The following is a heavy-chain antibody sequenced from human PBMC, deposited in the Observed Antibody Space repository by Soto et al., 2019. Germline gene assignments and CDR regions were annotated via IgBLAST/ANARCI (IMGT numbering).Heavy chain of an antibody. J-gene: IGHJ5*02. CDR1: GYTFTSYG. V-gene: IGHV1-18*01. CDR3: ARDGRDPIFGVVSRPPWFDP. CDR2: ISAYNGNT. D-gene: IGHD3-3*01. Sequence: ASVKVSCKASGYTFTSYGIGWVRQAPGQGLEWMGWISAYNGNTNYAQKLQGRVTMTTDTSTSTAYMELRSLRSDDTAVYYCARDGRDPIFGVVSRPPWFDPWGQGTLVTVSS.